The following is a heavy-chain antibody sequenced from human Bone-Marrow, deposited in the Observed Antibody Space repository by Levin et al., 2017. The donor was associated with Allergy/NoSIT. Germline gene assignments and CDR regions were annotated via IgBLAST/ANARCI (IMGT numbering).Heavy chain of an antibody. Sequence: SETLSLTCTVSGGSISSGDYYWSWIRQPPGKGLEWIGYIYYSGNTYYNPSLKSRVTISVDTSKNQFSLKLNSVTAADTAVYYCARESLLDCSGGSCYAGYFDSWGQGTLVTVSS. D-gene: IGHD2-15*01. CDR3: ARESLLDCSGGSCYAGYFDS. CDR1: GGSISSGDYY. J-gene: IGHJ4*02. CDR2: IYYSGNT. V-gene: IGHV4-30-4*01.